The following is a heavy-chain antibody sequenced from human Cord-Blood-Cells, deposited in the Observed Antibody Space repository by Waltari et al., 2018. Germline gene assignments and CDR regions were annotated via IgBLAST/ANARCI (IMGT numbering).Heavy chain of an antibody. CDR2: INHSGST. CDR3: ARLGMGGDY. D-gene: IGHD7-27*01. V-gene: IGHV4-34*01. CDR1: GGSFSGYY. Sequence: QVQLQQWGAGLLKPSETLSLTRAVYGGSFSGYYWSWIRQPPGKGLEWIGEINHSGSTNYNPSLKSRVTISVDTSKNQFSLKLSSVTAADTAVYYWARLGMGGDYWGQGTLVTVSS. J-gene: IGHJ4*02.